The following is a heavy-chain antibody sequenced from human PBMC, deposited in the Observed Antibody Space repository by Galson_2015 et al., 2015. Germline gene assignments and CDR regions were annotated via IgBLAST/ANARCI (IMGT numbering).Heavy chain of an antibody. CDR3: ARIISRPHYGVVIYYFDY. V-gene: IGHV2-26*01. CDR2: IFWNDEK. Sequence: PALVKPTQTLTLTCTVSGFSLSDARVGVSWIRQPPGKALEWLAHIFWNDEKSYSTSLKSRLTISKDTSKSQVVLTLTNMDPVDTATYYCARIISRPHYGVVIYYFDYWGQGTLVTVSS. J-gene: IGHJ4*02. CDR1: GFSLSDARVG. D-gene: IGHD3-3*01.